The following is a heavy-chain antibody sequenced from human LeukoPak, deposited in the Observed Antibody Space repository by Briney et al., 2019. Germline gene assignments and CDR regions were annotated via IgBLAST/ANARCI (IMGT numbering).Heavy chain of an antibody. D-gene: IGHD5-12*01. CDR2: ISSSSSYI. Sequence: GGSLRLSCAASGFTFSSYSMNWVRQAPGKGLEWVSSISSSSSYIYYADSVKGRFTISRDNAKNSLYLQMNSLRAEDTAVYYCARVEASGYDYGAFDYWGQGTLVTVFS. CDR1: GFTFSSYS. CDR3: ARVEASGYDYGAFDY. J-gene: IGHJ4*02. V-gene: IGHV3-21*01.